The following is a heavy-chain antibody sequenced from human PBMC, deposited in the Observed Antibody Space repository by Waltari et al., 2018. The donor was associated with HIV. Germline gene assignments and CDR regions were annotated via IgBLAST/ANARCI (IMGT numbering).Heavy chain of an antibody. CDR1: GYPFDGYG. D-gene: IGHD1-26*01. CDR3: ARDRSNSDY. CDR2: INCYKGDT. V-gene: IGHV1-18*01. J-gene: IGHJ4*02. Sequence: VQLVQSGAEVKKPGDSVKVSCKASGYPFDGYGISWVRQAPGQGLEWMGWINCYKGDTNFAQNFQGRVTMTTDKSTATAYMDLRSLRSDDTAVYYCARDRSNSDYWGQGTLVTVSS.